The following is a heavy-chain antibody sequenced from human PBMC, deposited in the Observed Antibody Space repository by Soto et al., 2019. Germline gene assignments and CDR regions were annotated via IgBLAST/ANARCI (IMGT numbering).Heavy chain of an antibody. CDR2: IYHTGNT. V-gene: IGHV4-39*01. Sequence: SETLSLTCTVSGGSISNSRYYWAWIRQPPGKGLEWIGSIYHTGNTYYNPSLRSRVTISVDTSKNQFSLKLTSVTAADTAVYYCARDYSDSSDYTTNWFDPWGQGTLVTVS. CDR1: GGSISNSRYY. J-gene: IGHJ5*02. D-gene: IGHD3-22*01. CDR3: ARDYSDSSDYTTNWFDP.